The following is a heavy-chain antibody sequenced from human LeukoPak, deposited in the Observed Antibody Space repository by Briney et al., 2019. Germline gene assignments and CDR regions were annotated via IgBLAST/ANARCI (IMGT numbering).Heavy chain of an antibody. Sequence: SETLSLTCTVSGGSISSYYWSWIRQPPGKGLEWIGCIYYSGSTNYNPSLKSRVTISVDTSKNQFSLKLSSVTAADTAVYYCARHRANDFWSGYAWFDPWGQGTLVTVSS. J-gene: IGHJ5*02. CDR3: ARHRANDFWSGYAWFDP. CDR2: IYYSGST. D-gene: IGHD3-3*01. CDR1: GGSISSYY. V-gene: IGHV4-59*08.